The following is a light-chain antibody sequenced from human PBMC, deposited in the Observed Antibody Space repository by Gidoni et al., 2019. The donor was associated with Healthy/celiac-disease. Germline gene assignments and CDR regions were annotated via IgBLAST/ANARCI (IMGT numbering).Light chain of an antibody. CDR3: QQYGSSTFT. V-gene: IGKV3-20*01. CDR2: GAS. CDR1: QSVSSSY. Sequence: EIVLTQSPGTLSLSPGERATLSCRASQSVSSSYLAWYQQKPGQAPRLLIYGASSRATGIPDRFSGSVSGTDFTLTISRLVPEDFAVYYCQQYGSSTFTFGPXTKVNIK. J-gene: IGKJ3*01.